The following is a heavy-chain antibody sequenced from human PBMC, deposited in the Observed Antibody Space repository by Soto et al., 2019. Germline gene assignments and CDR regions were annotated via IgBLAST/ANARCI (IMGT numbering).Heavy chain of an antibody. D-gene: IGHD3-3*01. CDR2: TWYDGSNK. V-gene: IGHV3-33*01. CDR1: GFTFSSYG. Sequence: GGSLRLSCAASGFTFSSYGMHWVRQAPGKGLEWVAVTWYDGSNKYYADSVKGRFTISRDNSKNTLYLQMNSLRAEDTAVYYCARDLRITIFGVVINEGYYFDYWGQGTLVTVSS. CDR3: ARDLRITIFGVVINEGYYFDY. J-gene: IGHJ4*02.